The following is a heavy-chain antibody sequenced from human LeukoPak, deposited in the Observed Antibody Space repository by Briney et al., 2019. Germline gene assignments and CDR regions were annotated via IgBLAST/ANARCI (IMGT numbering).Heavy chain of an antibody. Sequence: ASVKVSCKASGFTFTGYDINWVRQASGQGLEWMGWMNPNNGNTGYAQKFQGRVTMTRDTSISTAYMELSSLRSEDTAVYYCARGIAAAGYYFQHWGQGTLVTVSS. CDR3: ARGIAAAGYYFQH. D-gene: IGHD6-13*01. J-gene: IGHJ1*01. CDR2: MNPNNGNT. CDR1: GFTFTGYD. V-gene: IGHV1-8*01.